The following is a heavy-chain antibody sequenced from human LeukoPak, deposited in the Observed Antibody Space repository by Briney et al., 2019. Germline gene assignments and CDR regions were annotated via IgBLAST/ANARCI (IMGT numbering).Heavy chain of an antibody. Sequence: GGALRLSCAASGFTVSSNFMSWGRQAPGKGLEWVSVIYSIGTTYYADSVRGRFTISRDNSKDTLYLQMNNLRAEDTAVYYCARDRDYGGFDYWGQGTLVTVSS. J-gene: IGHJ4*02. CDR2: IYSIGTT. CDR3: ARDRDYGGFDY. CDR1: GFTVSSNF. V-gene: IGHV3-53*01. D-gene: IGHD4/OR15-4a*01.